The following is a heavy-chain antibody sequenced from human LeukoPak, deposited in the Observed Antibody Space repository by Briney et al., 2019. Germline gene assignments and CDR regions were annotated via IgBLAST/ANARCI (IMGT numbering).Heavy chain of an antibody. CDR3: ARDAPYYYDSSGYRLSYFDY. CDR1: GFIFPNYV. D-gene: IGHD3-22*01. CDR2: IYSDGST. Sequence: GGSLRLSCAASGFIFPNYVMSWVRQAPGEGLEWISVIYSDGSTSYADSVKGRFTISRDNSKNTLFLQMNSLRAEDTAVYYCARDAPYYYDSSGYRLSYFDYWGQGTLVTVSS. J-gene: IGHJ4*02. V-gene: IGHV3-66*01.